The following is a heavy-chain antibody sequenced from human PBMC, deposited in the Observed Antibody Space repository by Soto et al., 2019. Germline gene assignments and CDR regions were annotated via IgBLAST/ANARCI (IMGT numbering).Heavy chain of an antibody. J-gene: IGHJ5*02. Sequence: KPSETLSLTCTVSGASVGSGGYYWSWIRQGPGKGREWIGYIKYSGTTHYSPSLKSRVNISFDKSKNQVFLNLRFVTGADTAVYFCASDVRATRYSYWSAPCGQGTRVTSP. CDR2: IKYSGTT. CDR1: GASVGSGGYY. CDR3: ASDVRATRYSYWSAP. V-gene: IGHV4-31*03. D-gene: IGHD2-15*01.